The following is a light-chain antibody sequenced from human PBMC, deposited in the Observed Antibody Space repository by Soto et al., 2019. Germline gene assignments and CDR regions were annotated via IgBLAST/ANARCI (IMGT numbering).Light chain of an antibody. J-gene: IGKJ2*01. Sequence: EIVMTQSPATLSVSPGERATLSCRASQSVSSNLAWYQQKPGQAPRLLIYGASTRATGFPARFSGSGSGTEFTLTISSLQSEDFAIYYCQQYNIWPPYTFGQGTKLEIK. V-gene: IGKV3-15*01. CDR2: GAS. CDR3: QQYNIWPPYT. CDR1: QSVSSN.